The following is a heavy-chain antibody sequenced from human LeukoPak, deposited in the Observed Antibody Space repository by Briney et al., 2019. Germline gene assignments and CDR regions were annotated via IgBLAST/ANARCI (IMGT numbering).Heavy chain of an antibody. V-gene: IGHV4-30-4*08. CDR3: AREYYYDSNGYYFDY. J-gene: IGHJ4*02. CDR2: IYYSGST. CDR1: GGSISRGDYY. Sequence: SRTLSLTCTVSGGSISRGDYYWSWIRQPPAKRLEWIGYIYYSGSTYYNPSLKSRVTISVDTSKNQFSLKLSSVTAADTAVYYCAREYYYDSNGYYFDYWGQGTLVTVSS. D-gene: IGHD3-22*01.